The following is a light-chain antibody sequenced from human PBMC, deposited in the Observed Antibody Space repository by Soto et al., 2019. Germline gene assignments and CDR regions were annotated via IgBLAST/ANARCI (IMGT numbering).Light chain of an antibody. CDR2: ATS. Sequence: DIQMTQSPSSLSASVGDRVTITCRASQTISSYLHWYQQKPGKDPRLLIYATSNLNGGVPSRFSGSGSGTDFSLTISSLQPDDFATYYCQQSYSSPYNFGQGTNLDI. J-gene: IGKJ2*01. CDR3: QQSYSSPYN. CDR1: QTISSY. V-gene: IGKV1-39*01.